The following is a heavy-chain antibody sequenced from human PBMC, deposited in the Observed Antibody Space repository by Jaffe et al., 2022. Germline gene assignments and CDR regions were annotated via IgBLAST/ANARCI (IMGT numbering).Heavy chain of an antibody. CDR2: IKQDGSEK. J-gene: IGHJ4*02. V-gene: IGHV3-7*01. D-gene: IGHD3-3*01. Sequence: EVQLVESGGGLVQPGGSLRLSCAASGFTFSSYWMSWVRQAPGKGLEWVANIKQDGSEKYYVDSVKGRFTISRDNAKNSLYLQMNSLRAEDTAVYYCARPEDFWSGYLGYFDYWGQGTLVTVSS. CDR3: ARPEDFWSGYLGYFDY. CDR1: GFTFSSYW.